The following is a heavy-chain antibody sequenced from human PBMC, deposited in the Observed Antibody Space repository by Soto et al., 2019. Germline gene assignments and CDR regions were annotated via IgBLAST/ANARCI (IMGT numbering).Heavy chain of an antibody. CDR2: ISYDGSNK. J-gene: IGHJ5*01. Sequence: GGSLRLSCAASGFTFSSYAMHWVRQAPGKGLEWVAVISYDGSNKYYADSVKGRFPISRDNSKNTLYLQMNSLRAEDTAVYYWSRDLTRDDILAVFIDSGTNEINSWGLGTVVTVSS. CDR3: SRDLTRDDILAVFIDSGTNEINS. V-gene: IGHV3-30-3*01. D-gene: IGHD3-9*01. CDR1: GFTFSSYA.